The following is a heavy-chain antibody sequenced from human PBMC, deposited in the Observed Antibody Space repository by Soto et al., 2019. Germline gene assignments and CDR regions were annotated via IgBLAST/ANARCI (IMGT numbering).Heavy chain of an antibody. CDR2: VHISGHS. V-gene: IGHV4-4*02. D-gene: IGHD1-1*01. CDR1: GGSVRAPDW. J-gene: IGHJ5*01. Sequence: SETLSFTCTLSGGSVRAPDWWNWVRQSPDKGLEWIAEVHISGHSNYNPSLRSRVSVSIDSSKNQFYLNLNSVTAADTAIYYCARVRQGCSANNCYFDPWGQGTQVTVSS. CDR3: ARVRQGCSANNCYFDP.